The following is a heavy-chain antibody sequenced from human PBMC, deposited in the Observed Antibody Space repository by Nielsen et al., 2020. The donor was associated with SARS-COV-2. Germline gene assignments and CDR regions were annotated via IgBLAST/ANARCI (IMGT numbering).Heavy chain of an antibody. CDR3: AKGHSGSYYDYFDY. J-gene: IGHJ4*02. Sequence: GGSLRLSCAASGFTFDDYAMHWVRQAPGKGLEWVSGISWNSGSIGYADSVKGRFTISRDNAKNSLYLQMNSLRAEDTALYYCAKGHSGSYYDYFDYWGQGTLVTVSS. CDR2: ISWNSGSI. D-gene: IGHD1-26*01. CDR1: GFTFDDYA. V-gene: IGHV3-9*01.